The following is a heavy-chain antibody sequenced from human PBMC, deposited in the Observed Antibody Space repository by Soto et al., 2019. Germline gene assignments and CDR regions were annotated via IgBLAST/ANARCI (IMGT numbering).Heavy chain of an antibody. D-gene: IGHD5-12*01. CDR3: AYRQEYRGSWDSGWFDP. CDR1: GFSLSTSGVG. Sequence: HITLKESGPTLVEPTQTLTLTCAFSGFSLSTSGVGVGWIRQPPGKALEWIVFIYWDDDKRYNPSLRTRLTIIKDTSTNQVVLIMTNIDPVDTATYYCAYRQEYRGSWDSGWFDPWGQGTQVTVSS. V-gene: IGHV2-5*02. CDR2: IYWDDDK. J-gene: IGHJ5*02.